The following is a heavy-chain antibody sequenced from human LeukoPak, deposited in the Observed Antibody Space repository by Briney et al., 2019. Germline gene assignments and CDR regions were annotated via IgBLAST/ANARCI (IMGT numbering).Heavy chain of an antibody. V-gene: IGHV4-39*01. CDR1: GGSISSRSYY. CDR3: TRTGRTWMFDY. J-gene: IGHJ4*02. CDR2: IYYSGST. Sequence: SETLSLTCTVSGGSISSRSYYWGWIRQPPGKGLEWIGSIYYSGSTYYNPSLKSRVTISVDTSKNQFSLKLSSVTAADTAIYYCTRTGRTWMFDYWGQGTLATVSS. D-gene: IGHD1-1*01.